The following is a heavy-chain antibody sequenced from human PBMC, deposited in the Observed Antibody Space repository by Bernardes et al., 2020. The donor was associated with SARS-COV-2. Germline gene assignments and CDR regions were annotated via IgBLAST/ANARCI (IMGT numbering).Heavy chain of an antibody. CDR3: ARGRDGYNQVVGIGDY. V-gene: IGHV1-2*02. CDR1: GYTFTGYY. D-gene: IGHD2-15*01. Sequence: ASVKVSCKASGYTFTGYYMHWVRQAPGQGLEWMGWINPNSGGTNYAQKFQGRVTMTRDTSISTAYMELSRLRSDDTAVYYCARGRDGYNQVVGIGDYWGQGTLVTVSS. CDR2: INPNSGGT. J-gene: IGHJ4*02.